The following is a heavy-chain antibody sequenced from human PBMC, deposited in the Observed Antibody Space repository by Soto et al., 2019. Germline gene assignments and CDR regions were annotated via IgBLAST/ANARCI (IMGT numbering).Heavy chain of an antibody. CDR3: ARRPLVRGIIPYYFDS. CDR1: GGSINNSSFY. J-gene: IGHJ4*02. Sequence: QLQLQESGPGLVKPSETLSLTCTVSGGSINNSSFYWGWVRQPPGKRLEWIGSIYYSGSAYYNPSLKSRITISVDTSKNQFSLNLSSVTAADTAVYFCARRPLVRGIIPYYFDSWGQGTLVTVSS. CDR2: IYYSGSA. V-gene: IGHV4-39*01. D-gene: IGHD3-10*01.